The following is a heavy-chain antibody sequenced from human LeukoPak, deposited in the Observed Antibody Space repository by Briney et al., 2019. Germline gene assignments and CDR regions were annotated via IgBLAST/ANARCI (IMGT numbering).Heavy chain of an antibody. Sequence: PGRSLRLSCAAPGFKLDDYFMHWVRQGPGEGREWVSGITWNSGDKAYAESVKGRFTVSRDNAKSSLYMEMNSLRDEDTAFYYSAKGNWGYPFDYWGQGTLVTVSS. CDR2: ITWNSGDK. V-gene: IGHV3-9*01. D-gene: IGHD7-27*01. CDR1: GFKLDDYF. CDR3: AKGNWGYPFDY. J-gene: IGHJ4*02.